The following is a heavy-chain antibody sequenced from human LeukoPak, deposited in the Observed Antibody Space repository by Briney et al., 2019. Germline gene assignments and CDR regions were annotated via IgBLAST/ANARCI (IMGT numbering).Heavy chain of an antibody. J-gene: IGHJ4*02. D-gene: IGHD2-2*01. CDR1: GFTFGSYA. CDR3: AKYLPNQLLKD. Sequence: GGSLRLSCAASGFTFGSYAMSWVRQAPGKGLEWVSDISGSGGSTYYADSVKGRFTISRANYKNTLYLQTYSLRAEDTAVYYCAKYLPNQLLKDWGQGTLVTVSS. V-gene: IGHV3-23*01. CDR2: ISGSGGST.